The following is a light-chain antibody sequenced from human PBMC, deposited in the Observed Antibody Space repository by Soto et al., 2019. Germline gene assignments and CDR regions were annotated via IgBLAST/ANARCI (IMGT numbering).Light chain of an antibody. CDR2: DAS. CDR3: KHRSNWGIT. Sequence: EIVLTQSPATLSLSPGERATLSCRTSQSVSSYFAWYQQKPGRAPRLLIYDASNRATGIPARFIGSGCGTDFTLTISILVLEDFAVYYCKHRSNWGITVGQGTRLEIK. CDR1: QSVSSY. V-gene: IGKV3-11*01. J-gene: IGKJ5*01.